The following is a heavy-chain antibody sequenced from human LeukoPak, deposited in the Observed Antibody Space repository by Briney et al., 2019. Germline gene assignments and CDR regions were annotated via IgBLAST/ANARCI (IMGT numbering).Heavy chain of an antibody. CDR3: ARGATHGWCGGSYFDY. V-gene: IGHV1-69*13. D-gene: IGHD6-19*01. J-gene: IGHJ4*02. CDR2: IIPIFGTA. CDR1: GGTFSSYA. Sequence: SVKVSCKASGGTFSSYAISWVRQAPGQGLEWMGGIIPIFGTANYAQKFQGRVTITADESTSTAYMELSSLRSEDTAVYYCARGATHGWCGGSYFDYWGQGTLVTVSS.